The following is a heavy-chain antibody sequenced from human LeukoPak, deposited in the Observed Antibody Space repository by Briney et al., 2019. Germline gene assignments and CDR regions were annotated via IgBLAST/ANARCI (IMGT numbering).Heavy chain of an antibody. V-gene: IGHV1-18*01. CDR2: ISAYNGNT. CDR1: GYTFTSYG. Sequence: VASVKVSCKASGYTFTSYGISWVRQAPGQGLEWMGWISAYNGNTNYAQKLQGRVTMTTDTSTSTAYMELRSLRSDDTAVYYCAREYGEPGYYDSSGYYYGVAFDIWGQGTMVTVSS. D-gene: IGHD3-22*01. CDR3: AREYGEPGYYDSSGYYYGVAFDI. J-gene: IGHJ3*02.